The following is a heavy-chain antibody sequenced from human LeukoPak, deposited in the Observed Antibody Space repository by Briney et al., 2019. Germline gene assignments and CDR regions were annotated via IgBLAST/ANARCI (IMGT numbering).Heavy chain of an antibody. CDR1: GGTFSSYA. CDR2: IIPILGIA. CDR3: ARGTGYYYRDYYYYGMGV. V-gene: IGHV1-69*04. Sequence: GASVKVSCKASGGTFSSYAISWVRQAPGQGLGWMGRIIPILGIANYAQKFQGRVTITADKSTSTAYMELSSLRSEDTAVYYCARGTGYYYRDYYYYGMGVWGQGTTVTVSS. D-gene: IGHD3-22*01. J-gene: IGHJ6*02.